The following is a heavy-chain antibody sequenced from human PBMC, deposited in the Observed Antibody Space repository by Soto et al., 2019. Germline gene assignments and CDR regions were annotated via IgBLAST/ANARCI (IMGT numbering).Heavy chain of an antibody. CDR2: IYYRGNA. V-gene: IGHV4-39*07. Sequence: SETLALTCSVSDDSINSDKYYCGWIRQPPGKGLEWIGSIYYRGNAYYNPSLQTRVTISLDKSKSQFSLKLSSVTAADTAVYYCARVGSGGGRITRSILLLDFWGQGTLGTVSS. CDR1: DDSINSDKYY. D-gene: IGHD2-15*01. J-gene: IGHJ4*02. CDR3: ARVGSGGGRITRSILLLDF.